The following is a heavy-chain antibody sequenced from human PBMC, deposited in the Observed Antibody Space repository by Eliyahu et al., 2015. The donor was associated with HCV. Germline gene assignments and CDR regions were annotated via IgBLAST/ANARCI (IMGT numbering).Heavy chain of an antibody. Sequence: QVQLVESGGGVVQPGRSLRLSCAASGFTFXXYAXHWVRQAPGKGLGWVAVISYDGSNKYYADSVKGRFTISRDNSKNTLYLQMNSLRAEDTAVYYCARDLVSPAAGTDYYGMDVWGQGTTVTVSS. CDR1: GFTFXXYA. V-gene: IGHV3-30-3*01. J-gene: IGHJ6*02. CDR2: ISYDGSNK. D-gene: IGHD6-13*01. CDR3: ARDLVSPAAGTDYYGMDV.